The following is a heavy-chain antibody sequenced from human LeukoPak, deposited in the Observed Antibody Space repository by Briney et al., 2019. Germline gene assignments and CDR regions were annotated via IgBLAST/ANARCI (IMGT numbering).Heavy chain of an antibody. V-gene: IGHV4-38-2*02. Sequence: SETLSLTCTVSGYSISSGYYWGWIRQPPGKGLEWIGSIYHSGRTYYNPSLKSRVTISVDTSKNQFSLKLSSVTAADTAVYYCARDGRIVGASGAFQHWGQGTLVTVSS. CDR2: IYHSGRT. CDR3: ARDGRIVGASGAFQH. D-gene: IGHD1-26*01. J-gene: IGHJ1*01. CDR1: GYSISSGYY.